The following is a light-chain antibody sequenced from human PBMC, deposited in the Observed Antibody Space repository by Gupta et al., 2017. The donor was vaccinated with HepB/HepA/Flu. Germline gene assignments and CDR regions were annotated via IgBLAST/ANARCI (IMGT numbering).Light chain of an antibody. CDR3: SSYTTTTTVV. V-gene: IGLV2-14*03. CDR1: SSDVGGYNY. Sequence: QSALTQPASVSGSPGQSITISCTGTSSDVGGYNYVSWYQQHPGKVPKLMIYDVSNRPSGVSTRFSGSKSGNTASLTLSGLQAEDEADYYCSSYTTTTTVVFGGGTKLTVL. J-gene: IGLJ2*01. CDR2: DVS.